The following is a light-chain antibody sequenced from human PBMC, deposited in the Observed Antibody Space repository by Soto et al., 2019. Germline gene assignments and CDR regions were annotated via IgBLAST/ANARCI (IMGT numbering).Light chain of an antibody. V-gene: IGLV1-40*01. J-gene: IGLJ1*01. CDR1: SSNIGAGYD. CDR3: QSYDSSLSGLV. Sequence: QPVLTQPPSVSGAPGQRVTISCTGSSSNIGAGYDVHWYQQLPGTAPKLLIYGNSNRPSGVPDRFSGSKSGTSASLAITGLQAEDEADYYCQSYDSSLSGLVFGTGTKVTAL. CDR2: GNS.